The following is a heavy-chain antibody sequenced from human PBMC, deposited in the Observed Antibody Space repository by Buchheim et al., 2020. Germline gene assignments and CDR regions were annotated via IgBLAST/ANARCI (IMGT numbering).Heavy chain of an antibody. V-gene: IGHV4-59*08. CDR2: IDYSGSP. D-gene: IGHD6-19*01. J-gene: IGHJ4*02. CDR1: GGSISSYY. Sequence: QVQLQESGPGLVKPSETLSLTCTVSGGSISSYYWSWIRQPPGKGLEWIGYIDYSGSPNYNPSLKSRVTISVDTSKNQFSLKLGCVTAADTAVYYCAGLPSSGWYYIDYWGQGTL. CDR3: AGLPSSGWYYIDY.